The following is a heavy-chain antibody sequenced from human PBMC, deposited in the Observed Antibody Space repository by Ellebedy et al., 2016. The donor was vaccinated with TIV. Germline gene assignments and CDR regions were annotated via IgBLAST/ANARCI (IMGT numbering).Heavy chain of an antibody. CDR1: GFTFSSYA. V-gene: IGHV3-23*01. CDR3: AKDRLITMIVVVITDFDY. J-gene: IGHJ4*02. CDR2: ISGSGGST. D-gene: IGHD3-22*01. Sequence: GESLKISCAASGFTFSSYAMSWVRQAPGKGLEWVSAISGSGGSTYYADSVKGRFTISRDNSKNTLYLQMNSLRAEDTAVYYCAKDRLITMIVVVITDFDYWGQGTLVTVSS.